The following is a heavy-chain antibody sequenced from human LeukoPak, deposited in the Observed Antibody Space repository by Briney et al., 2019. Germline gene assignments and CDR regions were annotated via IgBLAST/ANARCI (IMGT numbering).Heavy chain of an antibody. D-gene: IGHD4-17*01. Sequence: GGSLRLSCVASGFTFSDYYLTWIRQAPGKGLEWVSFIYSGGNTHYSDSVKGRFTISRDNSKNTLYLQMNSLRADDTAVYYCARRAGEYSHPYDYWGQGTLVTVSS. CDR2: IYSGGNT. V-gene: IGHV3-53*01. CDR1: GFTFSDYY. CDR3: ARRAGEYSHPYDY. J-gene: IGHJ4*02.